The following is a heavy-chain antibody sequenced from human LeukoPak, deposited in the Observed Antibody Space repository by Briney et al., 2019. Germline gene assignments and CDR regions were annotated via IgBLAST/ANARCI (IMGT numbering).Heavy chain of an antibody. CDR1: GFSFRYFA. D-gene: IGHD1-26*01. V-gene: IGHV3-64*02. Sequence: GGSLRLSCVGSGFSFRYFAIHWVRQAPGKGLEYVSVINTDGRITYYADSVKGRFTISRDNSKNTVYLQMGSLRGDDMAVYYCTRDGGSFCDFAYWGQGALVTVSS. CDR2: INTDGRIT. J-gene: IGHJ4*02. CDR3: TRDGGSFCDFAY.